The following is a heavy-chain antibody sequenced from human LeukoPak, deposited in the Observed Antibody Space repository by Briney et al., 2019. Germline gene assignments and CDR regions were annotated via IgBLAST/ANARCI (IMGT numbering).Heavy chain of an antibody. V-gene: IGHV4-59*01. J-gene: IGHJ6*02. D-gene: IGHD2-2*01. CDR3: ARASEDIVVVPAAMGYYYYGMDV. CDR1: GGSISSYY. Sequence: PSETLSLTCTVSGGSISSYYWSWIRQPPGKGLEWIGYIYYSGSTNYNPSLKSRVTISVDTSKNQFSLKLSSVTAADTAVYYCARASEDIVVVPAAMGYYYYGMDVWGQGTTVTVSS. CDR2: IYYSGST.